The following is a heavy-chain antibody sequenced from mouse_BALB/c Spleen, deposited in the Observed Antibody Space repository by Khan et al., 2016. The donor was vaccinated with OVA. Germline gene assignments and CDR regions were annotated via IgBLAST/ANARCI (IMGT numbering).Heavy chain of an antibody. CDR2: IYPGDGTT. V-gene: IGHV1S56*01. Sequence: VQLQQSGAELVEPGASVKLSCKASGYTFTTYDINWVRQRPEQGLEWIGWIYPGDGTTKYNENFKGKAKLTTDKSSNTAYMHLSRLTSEDPAVFFCASDSSMDYWGQGTSVTVSS. CDR1: GYTFTTYD. J-gene: IGHJ4*01. CDR3: ASDSSMDY.